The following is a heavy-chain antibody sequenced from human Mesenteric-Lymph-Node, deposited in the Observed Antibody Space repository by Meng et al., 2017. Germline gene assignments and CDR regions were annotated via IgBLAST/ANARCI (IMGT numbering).Heavy chain of an antibody. CDR1: GFTFSNHV. Sequence: GESLKISCAASGFTFSNHVMNWVRQAPGKGLEWVAVISYDGSNKYYADSVKGRFTISRDNSKNTLYLQMNSLRDDDTAVYYCARGRPPAQYYFDYWGQGTLVTVSS. CDR3: ARGRPPAQYYFDY. CDR2: ISYDGSNK. J-gene: IGHJ4*02. V-gene: IGHV3-30*03. D-gene: IGHD2-2*01.